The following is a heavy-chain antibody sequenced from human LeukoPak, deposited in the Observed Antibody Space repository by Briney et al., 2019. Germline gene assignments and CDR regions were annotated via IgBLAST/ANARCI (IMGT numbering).Heavy chain of an antibody. CDR3: ARRGDYFDY. D-gene: IGHD3-16*01. V-gene: IGHV3-11*01. J-gene: IGHJ4*02. CDR1: GFTFSDYY. Sequence: GGSRRLSCAASGFTFSDYYMTWIRQAPGKGLEWVSYISNSGTTMYYADSVTGRFTISRDNAKKSLYLQMNRLRAEDTAVYYCARRGDYFDYWGQGTLVTVSS. CDR2: ISNSGTTM.